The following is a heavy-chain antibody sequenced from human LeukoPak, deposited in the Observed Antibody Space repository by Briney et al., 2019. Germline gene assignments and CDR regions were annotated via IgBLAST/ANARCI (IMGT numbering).Heavy chain of an antibody. CDR3: ARVLGLTLDY. CDR1: GFTFSSYS. V-gene: IGHV3-48*02. Sequence: GGSLRLSCAASGFTFSSYSMNWVRQAPGKGLEWVSYISLGGDTIYYAGSVRGRFTISRDAAGNSLYLQMNSLRDEDTAVYYCARVLGLTLDYWGQGTLVTVSS. J-gene: IGHJ4*02. CDR2: ISLGGDTI. D-gene: IGHD1-14*01.